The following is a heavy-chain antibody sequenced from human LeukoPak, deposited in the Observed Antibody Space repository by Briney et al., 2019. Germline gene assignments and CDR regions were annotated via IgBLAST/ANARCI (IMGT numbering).Heavy chain of an antibody. CDR3: ARGQELGYCSGASCYIWFDP. Sequence: SGTLSLTCVVSGGSFSGYYWSWIRQPPGKGLEWIGEINHGGRTNYSPSLKSRVTISVDTSKNQFSLNLSSVTAADTAVYYCARGQELGYCSGASCYIWFDPWGQGTLVTVSS. V-gene: IGHV4-34*01. CDR2: INHGGRT. J-gene: IGHJ5*02. CDR1: GGSFSGYY. D-gene: IGHD2-2*02.